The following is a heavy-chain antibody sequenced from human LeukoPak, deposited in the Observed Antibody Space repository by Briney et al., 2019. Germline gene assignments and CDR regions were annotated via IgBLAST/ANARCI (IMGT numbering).Heavy chain of an antibody. Sequence: KPSETLSLTCAVYGGAFSGYYWGWIRHPPGKGLGWIGEINHSGSTNYNPSLKSRVTISVDTSKNQFSLKLSSVTAADTAVYYCARAGPTVTLTPFDYWGQGTLVTVSS. D-gene: IGHD4-17*01. V-gene: IGHV4-34*01. J-gene: IGHJ4*02. CDR2: INHSGST. CDR1: GGAFSGYY. CDR3: ARAGPTVTLTPFDY.